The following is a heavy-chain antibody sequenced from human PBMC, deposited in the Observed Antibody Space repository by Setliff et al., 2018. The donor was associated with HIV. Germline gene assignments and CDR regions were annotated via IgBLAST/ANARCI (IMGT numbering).Heavy chain of an antibody. Sequence: PSETLSLTCTVSGGSSYYWGWIRQPPGKGLEWIGSIHYSGSTYYYNPALKSRVTISVDTSKNQFSLKLSSVTAADTAVYYCARQGSSGLGYAFDIWGQGTMVT. CDR3: ARQGSSGLGYAFDI. CDR1: GGSSYY. V-gene: IGHV4-39*01. CDR2: IHYSGST. J-gene: IGHJ3*02. D-gene: IGHD6-19*01.